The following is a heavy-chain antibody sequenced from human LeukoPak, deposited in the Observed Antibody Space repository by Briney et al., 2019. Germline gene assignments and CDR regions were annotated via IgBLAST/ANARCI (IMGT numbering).Heavy chain of an antibody. V-gene: IGHV4-30-4*01. CDR3: ARGAIVVGPHTSDI. CDR1: GGSISSGDYY. CDR2: IYYSGST. D-gene: IGHD3-22*01. J-gene: IGHJ3*02. Sequence: SETLSLTCTVSGGSISSGDYYWSWIRQPPGKGLEWIGYIYYSGSTYYNPSLKSRVTISVDTSKNQFSLKLSSVTAADTAVYYCARGAIVVGPHTSDIWGQGTMVTVSS.